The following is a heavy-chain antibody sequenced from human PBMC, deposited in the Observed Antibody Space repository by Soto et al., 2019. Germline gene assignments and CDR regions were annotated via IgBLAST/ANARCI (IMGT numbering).Heavy chain of an antibody. CDR2: IRSRSDGGTP. D-gene: IGHD3-22*01. CDR3: ATSASYYDNTRYRGYSDL. CDR1: GFTFTNAW. V-gene: IGHV3-15*01. Sequence: VQLVESGGGLVKPGGSLRLSCSASGFTFTNAWMSWVRQAPGKGLEWVGRIRSRSDGGTPDYAAPVRGRFIVSRDDLRSTLYLEMNSLRTDDTAVYYCATSASYYDNTRYRGYSDLWRLGTLFTVSS. J-gene: IGHJ2*01.